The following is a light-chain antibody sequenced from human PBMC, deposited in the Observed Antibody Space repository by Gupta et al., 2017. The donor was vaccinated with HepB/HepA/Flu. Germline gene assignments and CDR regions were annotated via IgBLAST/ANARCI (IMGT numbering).Light chain of an antibody. V-gene: IGLV8-61*01. CDR1: SGSVSTNNF. CDR2: STN. Sequence: QSVVTQEPSFSVSPGGTVTLTCGLSSGSVSTNNFPSWYQLTPGQSPRPLISSTNVRSSGGPDLFSGSILGNEAALTITGAQADDESDYYCFLYVDSGIGIFGGGTKLTVV. J-gene: IGLJ2*01. CDR3: FLYVDSGIGI.